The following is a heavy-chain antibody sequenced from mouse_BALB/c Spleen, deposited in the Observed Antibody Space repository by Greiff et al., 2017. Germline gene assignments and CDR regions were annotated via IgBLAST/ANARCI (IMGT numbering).Heavy chain of an antibody. CDR1: GFTFSSFR. CDR3: AREGPYGNWFAY. D-gene: IGHD2-1*01. Sequence: EVNLVESGGGLVQPGGSRKLSCAASGFTFSSFRMHWVRQAPEKGLEWVAYISSGSSTIYYADTVKGRFTISRDNPKNTLFLQMTSLRSEDTAMYYCAREGPYGNWFAYWGQGTLVTVSA. V-gene: IGHV5-17*02. CDR2: ISSGSSTI. J-gene: IGHJ3*01.